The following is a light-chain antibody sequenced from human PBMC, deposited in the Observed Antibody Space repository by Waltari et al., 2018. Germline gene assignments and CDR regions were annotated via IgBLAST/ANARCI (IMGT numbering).Light chain of an antibody. Sequence: QSALIHPASVSGTPGQSMTTSCTGTSSDVGNYDLDSCYQQHPGKAPKLLVCQVIKRPSGVSIRFSGSKSGNTASLTISGLQAEDEAAYYCCSYAGLGTSVFGGGTKVTVL. J-gene: IGLJ1*01. CDR3: CSYAGLGTSV. CDR1: SSDVGNYDL. CDR2: QVI. V-gene: IGLV2-23*02.